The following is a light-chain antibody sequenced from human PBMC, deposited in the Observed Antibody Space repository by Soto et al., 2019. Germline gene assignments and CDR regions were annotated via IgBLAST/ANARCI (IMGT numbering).Light chain of an antibody. V-gene: IGKV3-15*01. CDR3: QQYNDWAPWT. Sequence: EIVLTQSPATLSVSPGETVILSCRASQSVSSKLAWYQHKPGQGPRLLIHGASTRATGIPARFSGGGSGTEFTLGISSLQSEDFAVYYCQQYNDWAPWTFGQGTKVEIK. CDR2: GAS. CDR1: QSVSSK. J-gene: IGKJ1*01.